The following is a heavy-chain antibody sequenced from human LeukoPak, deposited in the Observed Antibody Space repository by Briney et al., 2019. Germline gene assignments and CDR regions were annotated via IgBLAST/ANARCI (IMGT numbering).Heavy chain of an antibody. V-gene: IGHV3-53*01. Sequence: GGSLRLSCAASGFTVSSNYMSWVHQAPGKGLEWVSVIYSGGSTYYADSVKGRFTISRDNSKNTLYLQMNSLRAEDTAVYYCARTLSDGGYYYGMDVWGQGTTVTVSS. CDR1: GFTVSSNY. J-gene: IGHJ6*02. CDR3: ARTLSDGGYYYGMDV. CDR2: IYSGGST. D-gene: IGHD2-21*02.